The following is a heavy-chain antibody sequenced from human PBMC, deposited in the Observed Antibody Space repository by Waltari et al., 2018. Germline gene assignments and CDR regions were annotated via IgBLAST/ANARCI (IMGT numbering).Heavy chain of an antibody. CDR2: SNHSGST. CDR1: GGSFSGYH. CDR3: AREVDYIWGSYRKGGWFDP. J-gene: IGHJ5*02. D-gene: IGHD3-16*02. Sequence: QVQLQQWGAGLLKPSETLSLTCAVYGGSFSGYHWSWIRQPPGKGLEWIGESNHSGSTNYNPSLESRVTLSVATSKNQFSLKLSSVTAADTAVYYCAREVDYIWGSYRKGGWFDPWGQGTLVTVSS. V-gene: IGHV4-34*01.